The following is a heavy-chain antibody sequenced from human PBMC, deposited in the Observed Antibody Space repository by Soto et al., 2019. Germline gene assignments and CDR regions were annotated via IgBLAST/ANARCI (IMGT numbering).Heavy chain of an antibody. Sequence: GSLRLSCAASGVTFSSYAMHWVRQAPGKGLEWVAVISYDGSNKYYADSVKGRFTISRDNSKNTLYLQMNSLRAEDTAVYYWARVKGYSSGWNNYYYYGMDVWGQGTTVTVSS. J-gene: IGHJ6*02. CDR2: ISYDGSNK. CDR1: GVTFSSYA. D-gene: IGHD6-19*01. V-gene: IGHV3-30-3*01. CDR3: ARVKGYSSGWNNYYYYGMDV.